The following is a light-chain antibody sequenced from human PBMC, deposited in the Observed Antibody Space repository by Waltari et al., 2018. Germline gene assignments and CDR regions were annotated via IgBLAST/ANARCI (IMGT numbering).Light chain of an antibody. Sequence: QSALTQPASVSGSPGQSITLSCTGTISSVGGYNYVTWYQQHPGKAPKLMIYDVSNRPSGVSNRFSGSKSGNTASLTISGLQAEDEADYYCSSYTSSSTWVFGGGTKLTVL. CDR2: DVS. J-gene: IGLJ3*02. CDR1: ISSVGGYNY. V-gene: IGLV2-14*03. CDR3: SSYTSSSTWV.